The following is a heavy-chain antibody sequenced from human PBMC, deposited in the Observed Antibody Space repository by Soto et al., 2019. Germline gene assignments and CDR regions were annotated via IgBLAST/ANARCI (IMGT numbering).Heavy chain of an antibody. CDR1: GGSISSYY. D-gene: IGHD3-10*01. Sequence: SETLSLTCTVSGGSISSYYWSWIRQPPGKGLEWIGYIYYSGSTNYNPSLKSRVTISVDTSKNQFSLKLSSVTAADTAVYYCARGKGFGELSPFDYWGQRTLVTVSS. CDR3: ARGKGFGELSPFDY. CDR2: IYYSGST. V-gene: IGHV4-59*01. J-gene: IGHJ4*02.